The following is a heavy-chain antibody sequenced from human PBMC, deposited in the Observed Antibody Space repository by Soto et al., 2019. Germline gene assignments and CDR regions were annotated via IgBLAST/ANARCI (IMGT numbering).Heavy chain of an antibody. Sequence: QLQLQESGPGLVKPSETLSLTCTVSGGSISSSSYYWGWIRQPPGKGLEWIGSIYYSGSTYYNPSLKSRVTISVDTSKNQFSLKLSSVTAADTAVYYCARRWKNWYFDYWGQGTLVTVSS. CDR2: IYYSGST. J-gene: IGHJ4*02. V-gene: IGHV4-39*01. CDR3: ARRWKNWYFDY. D-gene: IGHD1-1*01. CDR1: GGSISSSSYY.